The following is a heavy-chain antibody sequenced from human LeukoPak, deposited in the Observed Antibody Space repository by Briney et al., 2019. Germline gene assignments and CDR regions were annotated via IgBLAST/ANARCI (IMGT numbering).Heavy chain of an antibody. CDR2: ISGSGGST. CDR1: GFTFSSYA. V-gene: IGHV3-23*01. Sequence: PGGSLRLSCAASGFTFSSYAMSWVRQAPGKGLESVSAISGSGGSTYYADSVKGRFTISRDNSKNTLYLQMNSLRAEDTAVYYCAKDLRIAARRGNFDYWGQGTLVTVSS. J-gene: IGHJ4*02. CDR3: AKDLRIAARRGNFDY. D-gene: IGHD6-6*01.